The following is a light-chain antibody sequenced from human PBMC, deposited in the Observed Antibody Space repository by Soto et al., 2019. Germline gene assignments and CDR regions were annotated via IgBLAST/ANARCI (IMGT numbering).Light chain of an antibody. CDR3: QQSYSSPRFT. V-gene: IGKV1-39*01. CDR2: ATS. Sequence: DIQMTQSPSSLYASVGDRVTITCRASQSISGHLNWYQHKPGKAPELLIYATSTLHIGVPSRFSGSGSGTDFSLTISSLQPEDFATYYCQQSYSSPRFTFGPGTKVDIK. J-gene: IGKJ3*01. CDR1: QSISGH.